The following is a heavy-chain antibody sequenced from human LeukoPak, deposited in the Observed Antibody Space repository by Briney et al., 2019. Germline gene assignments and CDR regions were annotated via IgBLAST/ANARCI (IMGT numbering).Heavy chain of an antibody. D-gene: IGHD6-6*01. J-gene: IGHJ4*02. V-gene: IGHV4-39*07. Sequence: SETLSLTCTVSGGSISSSSYYWGWIRQPPGKGLEWIGSIYYSGSTYYNPSLKSRVTISVDTSKNQFSLKLSSVTAADTAVYYCARDHVRQLVRHFDYWGQGTLVTVSS. CDR3: ARDHVRQLVRHFDY. CDR2: IYYSGST. CDR1: GGSISSSSYY.